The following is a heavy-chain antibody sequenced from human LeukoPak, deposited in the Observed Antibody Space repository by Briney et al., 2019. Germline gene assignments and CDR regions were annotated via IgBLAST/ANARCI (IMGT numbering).Heavy chain of an antibody. V-gene: IGHV1-18*01. CDR3: ASVTFDEYSSGWYYFDY. D-gene: IGHD6-19*01. Sequence: ASVKVSCKASGYTFTSYGISWVRQAPGQGLEWMGWISAYNGNTNYAQKLQGRVTMTTDTSTGTAYMELRSLRSDDTAVYYCASVTFDEYSSGWYYFDYWGQGTLVTVSS. J-gene: IGHJ4*02. CDR2: ISAYNGNT. CDR1: GYTFTSYG.